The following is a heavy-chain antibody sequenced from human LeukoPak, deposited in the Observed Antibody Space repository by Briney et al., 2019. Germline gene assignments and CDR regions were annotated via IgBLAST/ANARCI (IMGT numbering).Heavy chain of an antibody. CDR3: AKQYGSGWYFFDY. J-gene: IGHJ4*02. CDR2: ISYDGRNK. CDR1: GLTFSSYG. V-gene: IGHV3-30*18. Sequence: GGSLRLSCAASGLTFSSYGMHWVRQAPGKGLEWVAIISYDGRNKYYADSVKGRFTISRDNSKNTLYLQMNSLRVDDTAVYYCAKQYGSGWYFFDYWGQGTLVTVSS. D-gene: IGHD6-19*01.